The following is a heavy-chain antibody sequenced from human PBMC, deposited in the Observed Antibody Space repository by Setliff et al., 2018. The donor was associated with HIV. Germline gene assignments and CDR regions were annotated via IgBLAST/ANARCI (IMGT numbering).Heavy chain of an antibody. D-gene: IGHD5-18*01. Sequence: PSETLSLTCAVSGYSISSGYYWGWIRQPPGKGLEWIGTIYYSGSTYYHPSLKSRLTISVDTSKNQFSLKLSSVTAADTAVYYCARRDGYSYGFYFDYWGQGTLVTVSS. V-gene: IGHV4-38-2*01. CDR2: IYYSGST. J-gene: IGHJ4*02. CDR1: GYSISSGYY. CDR3: ARRDGYSYGFYFDY.